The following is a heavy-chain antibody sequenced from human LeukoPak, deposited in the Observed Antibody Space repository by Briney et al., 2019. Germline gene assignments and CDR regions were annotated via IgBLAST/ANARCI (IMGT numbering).Heavy chain of an antibody. J-gene: IGHJ4*02. Sequence: PGGSLRLSCAASGFTFSSYSMNWVRQAPGKGLEWVADIYTGGNTDYAESVEGRFTISRHNSKNTLYLQMNSLRADDTAVYYCARDRPGGGELDFDYWGQGTLVTVSS. V-gene: IGHV3-53*04. CDR1: GFTFSSYS. CDR2: IYTGGNT. D-gene: IGHD3-10*01. CDR3: ARDRPGGGELDFDY.